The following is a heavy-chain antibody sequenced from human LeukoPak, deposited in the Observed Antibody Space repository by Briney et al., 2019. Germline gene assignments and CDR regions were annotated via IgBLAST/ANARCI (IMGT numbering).Heavy chain of an antibody. V-gene: IGHV1-18*01. Sequence: ASVRVSCKASGYTFNSYGICWVRQAPGQGLEWIGWIDPSNGNIKYAEKLQGRVTMTTDTSTSTAYMELRSLRSDDTAVYYCARMGCSSASCYTLDYWGQGTLVTVSS. J-gene: IGHJ4*02. D-gene: IGHD2-2*02. CDR1: GYTFNSYG. CDR3: ARMGCSSASCYTLDY. CDR2: IDPSNGNI.